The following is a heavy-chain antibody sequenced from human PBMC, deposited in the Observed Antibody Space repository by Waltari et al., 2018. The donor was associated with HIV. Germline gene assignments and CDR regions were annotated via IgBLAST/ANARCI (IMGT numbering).Heavy chain of an antibody. D-gene: IGHD3-9*01. Sequence: EVQLVESGGGLVQPGGSLRLSCSASGFTFSSYAMHWVRQAPGKGLEDVSAISSNGGSTYYADSVKGRFTISRDNSKNTLYLQMGSLRAEDTAVYYCVKVDPLTGYSPLDYWGQGTLVTVSS. CDR3: VKVDPLTGYSPLDY. CDR1: GFTFSSYA. J-gene: IGHJ4*02. CDR2: ISSNGGST. V-gene: IGHV3-64D*06.